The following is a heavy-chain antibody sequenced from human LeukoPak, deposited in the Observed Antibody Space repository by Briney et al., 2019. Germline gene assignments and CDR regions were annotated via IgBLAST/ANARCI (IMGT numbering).Heavy chain of an antibody. Sequence: SETLSLTCAVYGGSFSGYYWSWIRQPPGKGLEWIGEINHSGSTNYNPSLKSRVTISVDTSKNQFSLKLSSVTAADTAVYYCARGQDYGVAWFQHWGQGTLVTVSS. J-gene: IGHJ1*01. CDR2: INHSGST. V-gene: IGHV4-34*01. D-gene: IGHD4-17*01. CDR1: GGSFSGYY. CDR3: ARGQDYGVAWFQH.